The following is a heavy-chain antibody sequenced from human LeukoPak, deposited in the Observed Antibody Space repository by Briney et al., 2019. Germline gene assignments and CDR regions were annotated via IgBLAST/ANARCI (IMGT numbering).Heavy chain of an antibody. CDR3: AKGSSWAD. CDR2: ISYDGSNK. V-gene: IGHV3-30*18. D-gene: IGHD6-13*01. Sequence: GGSLRLSCAAPAFTFSSYGMHWVRQAPGKGLEWVAVISYDGSNKYYADSVKGRFTISRDNSKNTLYLQMNSLRVEDTAVYYCAKGSSWADWGQGTLVTVSS. CDR1: AFTFSSYG. J-gene: IGHJ4*02.